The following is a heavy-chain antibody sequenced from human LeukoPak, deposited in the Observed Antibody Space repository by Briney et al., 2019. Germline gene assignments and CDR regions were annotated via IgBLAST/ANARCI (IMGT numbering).Heavy chain of an antibody. V-gene: IGHV4-59*08. CDR2: IYYSGST. Sequence: SETPSLTCTVSGGSISSYYWSWIRQPPGKGLEWIGYIYYSGSTNYNPSLKSRVTISVDTSKNQFSLKLSSVTAADTAVYYCARQARYYHGSGSYSTRHYFDYWGQGTLVTVSS. J-gene: IGHJ4*02. D-gene: IGHD3-10*01. CDR3: ARQARYYHGSGSYSTRHYFDY. CDR1: GGSISSYY.